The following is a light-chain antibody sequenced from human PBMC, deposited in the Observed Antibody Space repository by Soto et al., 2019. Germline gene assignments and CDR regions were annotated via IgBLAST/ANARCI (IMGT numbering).Light chain of an antibody. V-gene: IGLV2-14*01. CDR3: SSYTSTSSYV. CDR1: SSDIGDYNY. CDR2: EVS. Sequence: QSVLTQPASVSGSPGQSITIYCTGTSSDIGDYNYVSWYQQHPGKAPKLMIYEVSNRPSGISNRFSGSKSGNTASLTISGLQADDEADYYCSSYTSTSSYVFGTGTKVTVL. J-gene: IGLJ1*01.